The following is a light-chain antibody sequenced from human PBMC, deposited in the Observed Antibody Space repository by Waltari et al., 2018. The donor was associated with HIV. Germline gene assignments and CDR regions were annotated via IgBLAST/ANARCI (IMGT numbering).Light chain of an antibody. J-gene: IGLJ2*01. Sequence: QSALTQPASVSGAPGQSITISCTGTSRDVGGYRYVSWYQQHPGKAPKLMIFYVSNRPSGVSNRFSGSKSGNTASLTISGLQAEDEAHYFCSSYSSSTALVVFGGGTKVTVL. CDR1: SRDVGGYRY. V-gene: IGLV2-14*03. CDR3: SSYSSSTALVV. CDR2: YVS.